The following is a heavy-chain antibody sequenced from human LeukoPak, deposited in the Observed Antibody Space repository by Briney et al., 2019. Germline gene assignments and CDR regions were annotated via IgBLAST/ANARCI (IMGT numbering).Heavy chain of an antibody. CDR3: ARASGYYDSSGYAKLDY. CDR1: GGSFSGYY. D-gene: IGHD3-22*01. J-gene: IGHJ4*02. V-gene: IGHV4-34*01. Sequence: PSETLSLTCAVYGGSFSGYYWSWIRQPPGKGLEWSGEINHSGSTNYNPSPKSRVTISVATSKNQFSLKLSSVTAADTAVYYCARASGYYDSSGYAKLDYWGQGTLVTVSS. CDR2: INHSGST.